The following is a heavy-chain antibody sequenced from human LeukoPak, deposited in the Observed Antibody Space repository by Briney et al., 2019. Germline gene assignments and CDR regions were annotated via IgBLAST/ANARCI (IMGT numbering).Heavy chain of an antibody. D-gene: IGHD3-3*01. J-gene: IGHJ3*02. V-gene: IGHV3-48*03. CDR1: GFTFSSYE. Sequence: GSLRLSCAASGFTFSSYEMNWVRQAPGKGLEWVSYISSSGSTIYYADSVKGRFTISRDNAKNSLYLQMNSLRAEDTAVYYCARDMECVQGIDAFDIWGQGTMVTVSS. CDR2: ISSSGSTI. CDR3: ARDMECVQGIDAFDI.